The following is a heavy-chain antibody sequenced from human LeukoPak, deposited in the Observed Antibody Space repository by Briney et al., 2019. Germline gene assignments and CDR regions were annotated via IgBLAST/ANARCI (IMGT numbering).Heavy chain of an antibody. CDR3: ARGVGARTPDAFDI. CDR2: ISSSSSYT. J-gene: IGHJ3*02. D-gene: IGHD1-26*01. Sequence: GGSLRLSCAASGFTFSDYYMSWIRQAPGKGLEGGSYISSSSSYTNYADSVKGRFTISRDNAKNSLYLQMNSLRAEDTAVYYCARGVGARTPDAFDIWGQGTMVTVSS. CDR1: GFTFSDYY. V-gene: IGHV3-11*06.